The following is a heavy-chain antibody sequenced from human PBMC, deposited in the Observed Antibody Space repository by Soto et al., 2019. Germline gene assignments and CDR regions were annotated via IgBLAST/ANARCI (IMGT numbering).Heavy chain of an antibody. V-gene: IGHV3-21*01. Sequence: EMHLVESGGGMVKPGGSLRLSCAASGLTFSAYGMNWVRQAPGKGQEWVSSISSGGEYIYYADSMKGRLTISRDNARNSLYLQLNSLRAEDTAVYYCATDGAAGSVMEVWGQGTTVTVSS. D-gene: IGHD6-13*01. CDR3: ATDGAAGSVMEV. J-gene: IGHJ6*02. CDR1: GLTFSAYG. CDR2: ISSGGEYI.